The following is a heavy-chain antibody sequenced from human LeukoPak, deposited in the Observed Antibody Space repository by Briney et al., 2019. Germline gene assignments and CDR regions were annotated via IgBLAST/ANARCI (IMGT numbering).Heavy chain of an antibody. CDR3: ASFDSSGCHYFDY. Sequence: GGSLRLSCAASGFTFSSYSMSWVRQAPGKGLEWVSSISSRSGYIYYGDSVKGRFTISRDNAKNSLYLQMNTLRAEDTAVYYCASFDSSGCHYFDYWGPGTLVTVSA. J-gene: IGHJ4*02. V-gene: IGHV3-21*01. D-gene: IGHD6-19*01. CDR1: GFTFSSYS. CDR2: ISSRSGYI.